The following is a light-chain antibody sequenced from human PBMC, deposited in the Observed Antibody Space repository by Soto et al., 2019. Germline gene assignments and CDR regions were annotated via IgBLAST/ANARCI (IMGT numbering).Light chain of an antibody. V-gene: IGKV3-20*01. J-gene: IGKJ3*01. CDR3: QHYGKTPPSVT. CDR2: GAS. Sequence: EIVLTQSPGTLSLSTGERATLSCRASHSLSISYLVWYQQKPGQAPRLLIYGASSRATGIPDRFSGSGSGTDFTLTISRLEPEDFAVYYCQHYGKTPPSVTFGPGTKVD. CDR1: HSLSISY.